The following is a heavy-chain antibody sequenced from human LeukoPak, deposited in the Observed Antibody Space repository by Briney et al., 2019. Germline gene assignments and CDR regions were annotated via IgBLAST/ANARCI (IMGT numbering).Heavy chain of an antibody. D-gene: IGHD3-10*01. V-gene: IGHV1-69*04. CDR3: ARVWFGEFEAYYFDY. CDR1: GYTFTSYG. CDR2: IIPILGIA. Sequence: SVKVSCKASGYTFTSYGISWVRQAPGQGLEWMGRIIPILGIANYAQKFQGRVTITADKSTSTAYMELSSLRSEDTAVYYCARVWFGEFEAYYFDYWGQGTLVTVSS. J-gene: IGHJ4*02.